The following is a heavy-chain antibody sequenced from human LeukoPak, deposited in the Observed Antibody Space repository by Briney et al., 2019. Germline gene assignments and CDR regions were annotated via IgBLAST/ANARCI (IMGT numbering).Heavy chain of an antibody. J-gene: IGHJ5*02. CDR2: TQDRAQWYN. V-gene: IGHV6-1*01. CDR1: GDSVSSNTAA. Sequence: SQTLSLSCAISGDSVSSNTAARDYIRQSPWRGLEWLVRTQDRAQWYNDYALSVKSRITINPDTSENQFSLHLNSVTPEDTAVYYYARQIVGVPAAMGMGWFDPWGQRTLVTVSS. CDR3: ARQIVGVPAAMGMGWFDP. D-gene: IGHD2-2*01.